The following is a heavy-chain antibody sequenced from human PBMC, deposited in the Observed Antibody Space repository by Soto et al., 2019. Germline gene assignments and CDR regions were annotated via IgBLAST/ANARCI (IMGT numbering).Heavy chain of an antibody. CDR1: GFTFSSYD. Sequence: HPGGSLRLSCAASGFTFSSYDMHWVRQATGKGLEWVSAIGTAGDTYYPGSVKGRFTISRENAKNSLYLQMNSLRAGDTAVYYCARALGYCSSTSCYPPQISYRNYYYYGMDVWGQGTTVTASS. V-gene: IGHV3-13*01. D-gene: IGHD2-2*01. J-gene: IGHJ6*02. CDR3: ARALGYCSSTSCYPPQISYRNYYYYGMDV. CDR2: IGTAGDT.